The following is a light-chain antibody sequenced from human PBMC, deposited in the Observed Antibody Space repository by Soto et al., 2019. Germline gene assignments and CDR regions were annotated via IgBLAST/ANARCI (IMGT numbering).Light chain of an antibody. CDR1: QSVSRSY. CDR3: QHYGSSPYT. CDR2: GAS. J-gene: IGKJ2*01. V-gene: IGKV3-20*01. Sequence: EIVLTQSPGTLSLSPGERATLSCRASQSVSRSYLAWYQQKPGQAPRLLIYGASSRATGIPDRFSGSGSGTDSTLTISRLEPEDFAVYYCQHYGSSPYTFGQGTKLEIK.